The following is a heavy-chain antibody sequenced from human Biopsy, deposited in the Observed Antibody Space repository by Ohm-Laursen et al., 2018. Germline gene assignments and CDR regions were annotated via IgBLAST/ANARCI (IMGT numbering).Heavy chain of an antibody. CDR1: GGSISSGNDY. J-gene: IGHJ4*02. CDR2: IYYSGST. V-gene: IGHV4-31*03. CDR3: VLASFDY. Sequence: SQTLSLTCTVSGGSISSGNDYWSWIRQHPGKGLEWIGYIYYSGSTYYTPSLKSRVIISLDTSKNQFSLKLSSVIAADTAVYYCVLASFDYWGQGTLVTVPS.